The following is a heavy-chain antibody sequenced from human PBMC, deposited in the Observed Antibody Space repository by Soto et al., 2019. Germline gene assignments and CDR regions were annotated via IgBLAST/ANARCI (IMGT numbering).Heavy chain of an antibody. V-gene: IGHV1-8*01. CDR2: MNPNTGNT. CDR3: AREAASVPSFYYHYMAG. Sequence: QEQLVQSGAEVKKPGAPVKVSCKASGYTFTNYNINWVRQATGKGLESKGLMNPNTGNTGYAEKCQGSVTMSRNSSISTAYMELSGLRSDDTVVYYCAREAASVPSFYYHYMAGWGKGTTVTVPS. J-gene: IGHJ6*03. CDR1: GYTFTNYN. D-gene: IGHD6-25*01.